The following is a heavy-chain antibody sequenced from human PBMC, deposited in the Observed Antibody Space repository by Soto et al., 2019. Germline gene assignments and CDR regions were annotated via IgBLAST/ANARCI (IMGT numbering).Heavy chain of an antibody. CDR3: TTGATIASGRRYYYYGMDV. V-gene: IGHV3-15*07. Sequence: GGSLRLSCAASGFTFSNAWMNWVRQAPGKGLEWVGRIKSKTDGGTTDYAAPVKGRFTISRDDSKNTLYLQMNSLKTEDTAMYYCTTGATIASGRRYYYYGMDVWGQGTTVTVSS. CDR2: IKSKTDGGTT. J-gene: IGHJ6*02. D-gene: IGHD5-12*01. CDR1: GFTFSNAW.